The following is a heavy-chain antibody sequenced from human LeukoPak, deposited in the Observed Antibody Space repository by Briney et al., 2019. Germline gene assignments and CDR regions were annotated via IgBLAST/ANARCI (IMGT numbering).Heavy chain of an antibody. CDR2: IYSGGSI. CDR1: GFTVSSNY. D-gene: IGHD3-10*01. J-gene: IGHJ5*02. V-gene: IGHV3-66*01. CDR3: ARKRVYGSGISS. Sequence: GGSLRLSCAASGFTVSSNYMSWVRQASGKGLEWVSVIYSGGSIYYADSVKGRFTISRDNSKNTLYLQMNSLRAEDTAVYYCARKRVYGSGISSWGQGTLVTVSS.